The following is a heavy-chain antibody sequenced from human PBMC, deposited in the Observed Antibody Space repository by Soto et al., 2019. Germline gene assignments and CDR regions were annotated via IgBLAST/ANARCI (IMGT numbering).Heavy chain of an antibody. Sequence: QVQLVESGGGLVKPGGSLRLSCAASGFTFSDYYMSWIRQAPGKGLEWVSYISSSGSTIYYADSVKGRFTISRDNAKNSXYXXMNSLRAEDTAVYYCARDRANYYDSSGYLTDAFDIWGQGTMVTVSS. CDR2: ISSSGSTI. D-gene: IGHD3-22*01. V-gene: IGHV3-11*01. CDR3: ARDRANYYDSSGYLTDAFDI. CDR1: GFTFSDYY. J-gene: IGHJ3*02.